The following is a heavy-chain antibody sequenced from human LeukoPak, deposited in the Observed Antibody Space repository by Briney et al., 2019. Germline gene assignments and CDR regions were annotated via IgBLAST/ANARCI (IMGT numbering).Heavy chain of an antibody. CDR1: GGSFSGYY. D-gene: IGHD3-10*01. Sequence: SETLSLTCAVYGGSFSGYYWSWIRQPPGKGLEWIGEINHSGSTNYNPSLKSRVTISVDTSKNQFSLKLSSVTAADTAVYYCARAQRMVRGVRKYYYYGMDVWGKGTTVTVSS. J-gene: IGHJ6*04. V-gene: IGHV4-34*01. CDR3: ARAQRMVRGVRKYYYYGMDV. CDR2: INHSGST.